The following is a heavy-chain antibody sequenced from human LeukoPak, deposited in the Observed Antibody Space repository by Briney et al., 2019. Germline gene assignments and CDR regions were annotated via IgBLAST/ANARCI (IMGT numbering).Heavy chain of an antibody. CDR2: ISSSSSTI. CDR1: GFTFSSYS. V-gene: IGHV3-48*01. D-gene: IGHD3-10*01. J-gene: IGHJ3*02. Sequence: GGSLRLSCAASGFTFSSYSMNWVRQAPGKGLEWVSYISSSSSTIYYADSVKGRFTISRDNAKNSLYLRMNSLRAEDTAVYYCARDGDYGSGSYYNPLDAFDIWGQGTMVTVSS. CDR3: ARDGDYGSGSYYNPLDAFDI.